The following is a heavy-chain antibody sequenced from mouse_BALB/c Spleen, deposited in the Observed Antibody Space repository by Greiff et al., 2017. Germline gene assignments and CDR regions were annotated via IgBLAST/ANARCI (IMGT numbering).Heavy chain of an antibody. D-gene: IGHD1-1*01. CDR2: ISYDGSN. CDR1: GYSITSGYY. CDR3: ARDANYYGSPYYFDY. Sequence: ESGPGLVKPSQSLSLTCSVTGYSITSGYYWNWIRQFPGNKLEWMGYISYDGSNNYNPSLKNRISITRDTSKNQFFLKLNSVTTEDTATYYCARDANYYGSPYYFDYWGQGTTLTVSS. J-gene: IGHJ2*01. V-gene: IGHV3-6*02.